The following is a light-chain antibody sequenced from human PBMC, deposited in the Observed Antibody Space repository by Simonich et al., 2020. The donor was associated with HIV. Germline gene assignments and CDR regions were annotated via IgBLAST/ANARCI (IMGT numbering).Light chain of an antibody. CDR2: WAS. J-gene: IGKJ2*01. Sequence: DIVMTQSPDSLAVSLGERATINCKSSQSVLYSSNNKNYLAWYQQKPGQPPKLLIYWASTRESGVPDRFSGSESGTEFTLTISCLQAEDVAVYYCHQYYSSPHTFGQGTKLEIK. CDR3: HQYYSSPHT. CDR1: QSVLYSSNNKNY. V-gene: IGKV4-1*01.